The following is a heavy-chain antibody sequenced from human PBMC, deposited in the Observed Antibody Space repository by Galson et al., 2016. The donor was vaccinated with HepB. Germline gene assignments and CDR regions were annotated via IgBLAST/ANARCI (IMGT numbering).Heavy chain of an antibody. D-gene: IGHD5-12*01. CDR3: SEGGYSGYG. V-gene: IGHV3-49*03. J-gene: IGHJ4*02. CDR1: GFAFAEYA. CDR2: IKSRSYGETT. Sequence: SLRLSCAASGFAFAEYAMTWFRQAPGKGLEWVGFIKSRSYGETTEYAASVRGRFIISRDDSESIAYLQMNSLKSEDTAVYHCSEGGYSGYGWGQGTLVTVSA.